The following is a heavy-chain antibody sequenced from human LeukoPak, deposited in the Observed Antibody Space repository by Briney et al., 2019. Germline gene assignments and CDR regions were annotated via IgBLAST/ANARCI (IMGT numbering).Heavy chain of an antibody. CDR1: GFTFSSYA. D-gene: IGHD1-26*01. J-gene: IGHJ4*02. CDR3: AKMGASERYYFDY. V-gene: IGHV3-23*01. Sequence: GGSLRLSCAASGFTFSSYAMSWVRQAPGKGLEWVSAISGSGGSTYYADSVKGRFTISRDNSKNTLYLQMNSLRAEDTAVYSCAKMGASERYYFDYWGQGTLVTVSS. CDR2: ISGSGGST.